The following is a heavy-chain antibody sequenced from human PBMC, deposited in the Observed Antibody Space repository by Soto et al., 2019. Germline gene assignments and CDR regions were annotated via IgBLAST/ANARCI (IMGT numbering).Heavy chain of an antibody. CDR1: GYSFTSYW. CDR3: ARHPIVATGAYYFDY. CDR2: IYPGDSDT. J-gene: IGHJ4*02. Sequence: PGESLKISYKGSGYSFTSYWIGWVRQMPGKGLEWMGIIYPGDSDTRYSPSFQGQVTISADKSISTAYLQWSSLKASDTAMYYCARHPIVATGAYYFDYWGQGTLVTVS. D-gene: IGHD5-12*01. V-gene: IGHV5-51*01.